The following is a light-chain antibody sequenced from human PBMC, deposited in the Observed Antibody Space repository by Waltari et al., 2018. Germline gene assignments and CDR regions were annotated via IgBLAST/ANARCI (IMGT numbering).Light chain of an antibody. J-gene: IGLJ2*01. V-gene: IGLV2-14*04. CDR3: SSYTSSSTS. CDR2: DVS. Sequence: SCYQQHTGKSPKLMSYDVSKRPSGVSNRFSGSKSGNTASLTISGLHAEDEADYYCSSYTSSSTSFGGGTKLTVL.